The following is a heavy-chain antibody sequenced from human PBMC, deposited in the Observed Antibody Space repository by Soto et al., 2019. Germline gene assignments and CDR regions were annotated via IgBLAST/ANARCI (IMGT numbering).Heavy chain of an antibody. CDR3: ARLYTYGYYHFDH. CDR1: GVSISSGNW. Sequence: SETLSLTCAVSGVSISSGNWWTWIRQHPGRGLEWIGYIYYTGTTHYSPSLQSRVTMSVDTSKNQISLTLTSLTPADTAVYFCARLYTYGYYHFDHWGQGTLVTVSS. CDR2: IYYTGTT. J-gene: IGHJ4*02. V-gene: IGHV4-31*11. D-gene: IGHD3-22*01.